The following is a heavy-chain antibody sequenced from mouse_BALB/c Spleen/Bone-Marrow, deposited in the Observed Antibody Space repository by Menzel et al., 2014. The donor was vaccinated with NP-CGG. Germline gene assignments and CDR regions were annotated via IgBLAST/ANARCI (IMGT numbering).Heavy chain of an antibody. CDR1: GFTFSNYG. Sequence: DVQLVESGGGLVKSGGSLELSCAASGFTFSNYGMAWVRQTSEKRLEWVATISGGGSYTFYSDSVKGRFTISRDNAKNNLYLQLSSLRSEDTAVYYCARHAYYDQTEVSFIYWGQGTLVTVSA. D-gene: IGHD2-4*01. CDR2: ISGGGSYT. J-gene: IGHJ3*01. V-gene: IGHV5-9-2*01. CDR3: ARHAYYDQTEVSFIY.